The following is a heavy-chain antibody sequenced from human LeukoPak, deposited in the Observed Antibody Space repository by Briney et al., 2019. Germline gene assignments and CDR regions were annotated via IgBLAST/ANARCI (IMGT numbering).Heavy chain of an antibody. J-gene: IGHJ6*02. CDR2: MNPNSGNT. D-gene: IGHD6-13*01. CDR3: ARGLSSSWCYYYYGMDV. V-gene: IGHV1-8*01. Sequence: ASVKVSCKASGYTFTSYDINWVRQATGQGLEWMGWMNPNSGNTGYAQKFQGRVTMTRNTSISTAYMELSSLRSEDTAVYYCARGLSSSWCYYYYGMDVWGQGTTVTVSS. CDR1: GYTFTSYD.